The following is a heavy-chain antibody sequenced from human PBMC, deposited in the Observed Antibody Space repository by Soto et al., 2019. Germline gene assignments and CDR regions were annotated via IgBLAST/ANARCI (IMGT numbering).Heavy chain of an antibody. CDR1: GGSISSGGTGSY. J-gene: IGHJ4*02. Sequence: SETLSLTCTVSGGSISSGGTGSYWTWIRQLPGKGLEWIGYIYYTGNTYYNPSLKSRPTIPIDTSENQFSLKLTSVTAADTAVYFCASGHDAYKVRYWGQGTLVTVS. CDR3: ASGHDAYKVRY. D-gene: IGHD1-1*01. CDR2: IYYTGNT. V-gene: IGHV4-31*03.